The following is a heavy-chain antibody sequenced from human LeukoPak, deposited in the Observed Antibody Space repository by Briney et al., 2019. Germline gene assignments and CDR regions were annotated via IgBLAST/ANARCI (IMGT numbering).Heavy chain of an antibody. CDR3: ARRVGAGFDY. D-gene: IGHD1-26*01. CDR2: INHSGST. V-gene: IGHV4-34*01. CDR1: GGSFSGYY. Sequence: SETLSLTCAVYGGSFSGYYWSWIRQPPGKGLEWIGEINHSGSTNYNPSLKIRVTRSVDTSKNQFSLKLSSVTAADTAVYYCARRVGAGFDYWGQGTLVTVSS. J-gene: IGHJ4*02.